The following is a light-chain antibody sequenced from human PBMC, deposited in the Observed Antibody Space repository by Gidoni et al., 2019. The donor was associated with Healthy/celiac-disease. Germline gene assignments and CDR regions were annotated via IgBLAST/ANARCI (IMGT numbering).Light chain of an antibody. CDR3: QQLNSYPLIT. CDR2: AAS. CDR1: QGISSY. Sequence: IQLTQSPSSLSASVGDRVTITCRASQGISSYLAWYQQKPGKAPKLLIYAASTLQSGVPSRFSGSRSGTDFTLTISSRQPEDFATYYCQQLNSYPLITFGQGTRLEIK. J-gene: IGKJ5*01. V-gene: IGKV1-9*01.